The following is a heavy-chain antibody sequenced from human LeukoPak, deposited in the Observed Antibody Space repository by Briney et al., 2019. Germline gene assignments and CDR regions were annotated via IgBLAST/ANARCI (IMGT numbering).Heavy chain of an antibody. CDR1: GDNFITYW. D-gene: IGHD3-10*01. CDR2: VYLGDSST. Sequence: HGESLKISCKGSGDNFITYWVVWVRQMPGKGLEWMGIVYLGDSSTKYNPSFQGQVTMSADKSTSTAYLQWSSLKASDTAIYYCARLRGRGETWFDPWGQGTLATVSS. V-gene: IGHV5-51*01. J-gene: IGHJ5*02. CDR3: ARLRGRGETWFDP.